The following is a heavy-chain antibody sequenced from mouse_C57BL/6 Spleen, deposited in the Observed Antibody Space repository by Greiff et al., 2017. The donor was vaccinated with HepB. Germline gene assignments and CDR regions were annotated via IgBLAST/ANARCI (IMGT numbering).Heavy chain of an antibody. Sequence: EVQGVESGEGLVKPGGSLKLSCAASGFTFSSYAMSWVRQTPEKRLAWVAYISSGGDYIYYADTVKGRFTISRDNARNTLYLQMSSLKSEDTAMYYCTRAYDYYAMDYWGQGTSVTVSS. V-gene: IGHV5-9-1*02. D-gene: IGHD6-5*01. CDR1: GFTFSSYA. J-gene: IGHJ4*01. CDR3: TRAYDYYAMDY. CDR2: ISSGGDYI.